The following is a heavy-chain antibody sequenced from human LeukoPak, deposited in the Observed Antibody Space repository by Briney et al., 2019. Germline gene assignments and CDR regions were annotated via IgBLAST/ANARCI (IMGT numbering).Heavy chain of an antibody. Sequence: ASVKVSCKASGHTFTGSGISWVRQAPGQGLEWMGWISAYNSNTNYAHKSHGRVTMATDTPTTTAYMKLTSLRPDDTSFFYCPTHCSGVSGYGSGGPWGQGTLVTVSS. J-gene: IGHJ5*02. D-gene: IGHD2-15*01. V-gene: IGHV1-18*01. CDR2: ISAYNSNT. CDR1: GHTFTGSG. CDR3: PTHCSGVSGYGSGGP.